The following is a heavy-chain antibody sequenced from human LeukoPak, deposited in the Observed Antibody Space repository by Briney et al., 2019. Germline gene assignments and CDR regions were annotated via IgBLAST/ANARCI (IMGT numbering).Heavy chain of an antibody. CDR3: ARVSYSSGWFFDY. CDR2: IKQDGSEK. J-gene: IGHJ4*02. V-gene: IGHV3-7*01. D-gene: IGHD6-19*01. Sequence: PGGSLRLSCAASGFTFSNYWMSRVRQAPGKGLEWVANIKQDGSEKYYVDSVKGRFTISRDNAKNSLYLQMNSLRAGDTAVYYCARVSYSSGWFFDYWGQGTLVTPSS. CDR1: GFTFSNYW.